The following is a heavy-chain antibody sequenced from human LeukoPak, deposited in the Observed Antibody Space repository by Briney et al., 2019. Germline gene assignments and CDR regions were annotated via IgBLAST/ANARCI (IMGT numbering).Heavy chain of an antibody. Sequence: SETLSLTCTVSGGSISSSSYYWGWTRQPPGEGLEWIGSINDSGSTYSRPSSKNRVTIYVDTSKNQFSLKLSSVAAADTSVYYCARRPIVVVVAATDYFDYWGQGTLVTVSS. J-gene: IGHJ4*02. D-gene: IGHD2-15*01. CDR3: ARRPIVVVVAATDYFDY. V-gene: IGHV4-39*01. CDR2: INDSGST. CDR1: GGSISSSSYY.